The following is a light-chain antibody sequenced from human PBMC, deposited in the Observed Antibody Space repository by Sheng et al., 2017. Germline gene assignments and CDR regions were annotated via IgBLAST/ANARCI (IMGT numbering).Light chain of an antibody. CDR2: GAS. CDR1: ETVSNSY. Sequence: VLTQSPGTLSLSPGERATLSCRASETVSNSYLVWYQQKPGQAPRLLIYGASIRATGIPDRFSGSGSGTDFTLTISRLDPEDFAVYYCQQYGGSLTFGGGTKVEIK. CDR3: QQYGGSLT. J-gene: IGKJ4*01. V-gene: IGKV3-20*01.